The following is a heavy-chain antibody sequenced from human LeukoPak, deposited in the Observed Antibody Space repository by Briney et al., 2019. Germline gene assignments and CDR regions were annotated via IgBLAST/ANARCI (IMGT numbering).Heavy chain of an antibody. CDR3: ARKYSSGWDRYFDL. V-gene: IGHV4-34*01. CDR2: MNHSGST. D-gene: IGHD6-19*01. CDR1: GGSFSGYY. J-gene: IGHJ2*01. Sequence: PSETLSLTCAVYGGSFSGYYWNWIRQPPGKGLEWIGEMNHSGSTNYKPSLKSRVTISVDTSKNHFSLKLNSVTAADTAVYYCARKYSSGWDRYFDLWGRGTLVTVSS.